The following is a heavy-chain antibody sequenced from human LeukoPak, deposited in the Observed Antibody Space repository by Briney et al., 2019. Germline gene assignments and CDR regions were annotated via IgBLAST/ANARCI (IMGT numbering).Heavy chain of an antibody. D-gene: IGHD6-13*01. CDR2: IYYSGST. CDR1: GGSISSGDYY. J-gene: IGHJ4*02. CDR3: ARVGYSSSWYDGIDY. Sequence: SETLSLTCTVSGGSISSGDYYWSWIRQPPGKGLEWIGYIYYSGSTYYNPSLKSRVTISVDTSKNQFSLKLSSVTAADTAVYYCARVGYSSSWYDGIDYWGQGTLVTVSS. V-gene: IGHV4-30-4*01.